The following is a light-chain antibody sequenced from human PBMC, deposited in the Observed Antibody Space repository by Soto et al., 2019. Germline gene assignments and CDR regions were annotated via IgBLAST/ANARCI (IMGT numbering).Light chain of an antibody. CDR3: HQYDSSPLT. CDR1: QSVSSSY. Sequence: EIVLTQSPGTLSLSPGERATLSCRASQSVSSSYLAWYQQKPGQAPRLLIYGASSRATGIPDRFSGSGSGTDFTLTISRLELEDFAVYYCHQYDSSPLTFGGGTKVAIK. J-gene: IGKJ4*01. CDR2: GAS. V-gene: IGKV3-20*01.